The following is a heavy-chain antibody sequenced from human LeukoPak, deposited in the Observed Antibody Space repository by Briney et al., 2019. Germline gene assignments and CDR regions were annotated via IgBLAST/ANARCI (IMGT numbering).Heavy chain of an antibody. Sequence: SETLSLTCTVSGGSISSYYWSWIRQPPGKGLEWIGYIYYSGSTNYNPSLKSRVTISVDTSKNQFSLKLSSVTAADTAVYYCARHPSPKQWLVGPLDYWGQGTLVTVSS. D-gene: IGHD6-19*01. J-gene: IGHJ4*02. V-gene: IGHV4-59*08. CDR3: ARHPSPKQWLVGPLDY. CDR1: GGSISSYY. CDR2: IYYSGST.